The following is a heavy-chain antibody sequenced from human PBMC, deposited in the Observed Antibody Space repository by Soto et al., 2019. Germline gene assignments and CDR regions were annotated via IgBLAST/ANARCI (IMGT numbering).Heavy chain of an antibody. CDR1: GGSIRSYY. V-gene: IGHV4-59*01. CDR3: AREGGTRNYYYYGMDV. D-gene: IGHD3-16*01. Sequence: QVQLQESGPGLVKPSENLSLTCTVSGGSIRSYYWSWIRQPPGKGLGWIGYIYYSGSTNYNPSHKSRVTISVDTSKNAFSLELSSVTAADTAVYYCAREGGTRNYYYYGMDVWGQGTTVTVSS. CDR2: IYYSGST. J-gene: IGHJ6*02.